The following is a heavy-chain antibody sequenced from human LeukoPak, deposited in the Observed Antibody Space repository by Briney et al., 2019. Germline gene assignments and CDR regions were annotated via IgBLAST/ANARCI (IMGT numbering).Heavy chain of an antibody. CDR3: ARRDIVVVVSASDY. CDR2: ISGSGGST. D-gene: IGHD2-15*01. J-gene: IGHJ4*02. Sequence: GGSLRLSCAASGFTFSSYGMRWVRQAPGKGLEWVSAISGSGGSTYYADSVKGRFTISRDNSKNTLYLQMHSLRAEDTAVYYCARRDIVVVVSASDYWGQGTLVTVSS. CDR1: GFTFSSYG. V-gene: IGHV3-23*01.